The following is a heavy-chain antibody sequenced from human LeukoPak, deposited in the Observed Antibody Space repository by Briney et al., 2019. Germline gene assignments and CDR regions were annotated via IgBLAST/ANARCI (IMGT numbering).Heavy chain of an antibody. Sequence: GGSLRLSCAASGFTFSSYSMNWVRQAPGKGLEWVSSISSSSSYIYYADSVKGRFTISRDNAKNSLYLRMNSLRAEDTAVYYCARDSRGGPVDYWGQGTLVTVSS. D-gene: IGHD3-10*01. CDR3: ARDSRGGPVDY. CDR2: ISSSSSYI. V-gene: IGHV3-21*01. CDR1: GFTFSSYS. J-gene: IGHJ4*02.